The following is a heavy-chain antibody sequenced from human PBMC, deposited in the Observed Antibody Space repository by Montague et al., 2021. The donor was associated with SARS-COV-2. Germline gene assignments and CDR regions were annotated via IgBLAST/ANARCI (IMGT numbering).Heavy chain of an antibody. CDR3: AMSVQFAYGLDV. J-gene: IGHJ6*02. V-gene: IGHV4-59*12. D-gene: IGHD3-16*01. Sequence: SETLSLTCTVSGGSINSYYWSWIRQPPGKGLEWLGFISQTDSTNYNPSIESRVSLSIDTSKSQFALRVRSVTAADTAVYYCAMSVQFAYGLDVWGQGTRVTISS. CDR2: ISQTDST. CDR1: GGSINSYY.